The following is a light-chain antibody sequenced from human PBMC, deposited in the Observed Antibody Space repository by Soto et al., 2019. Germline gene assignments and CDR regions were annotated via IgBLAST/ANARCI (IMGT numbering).Light chain of an antibody. CDR3: CSYAGSSTFYV. CDR1: SSDVGSFDL. CDR2: EGT. Sequence: QSVLTQPASVSGSPGQSITISCTGTSSDVGSFDLVSWYRLQPGKAPKLIIYEGTKRPSGVSNRFSGSKSGNTASLTISGLQAEDEADYYCCSYAGSSTFYVFGTGTKVTVL. J-gene: IGLJ1*01. V-gene: IGLV2-23*01.